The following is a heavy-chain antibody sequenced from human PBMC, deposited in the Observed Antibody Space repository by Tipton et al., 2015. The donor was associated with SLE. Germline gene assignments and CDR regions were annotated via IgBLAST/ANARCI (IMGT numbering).Heavy chain of an antibody. CDR3: TSGRIVGAAFDY. D-gene: IGHD1-26*01. CDR1: GFTFGDYA. V-gene: IGHV3-49*04. CDR2: IRSKAYGGTT. J-gene: IGHJ4*02. Sequence: SLRLSCTASGFTFGDYAMSWVRQAPGKGLEWVGFIRSKAYGGTTEYAASVKGRFTISRDDSKSIAYLQMNSLKTEDTAVYYCTSGRIVGAAFDYWGQGTLVTVSS.